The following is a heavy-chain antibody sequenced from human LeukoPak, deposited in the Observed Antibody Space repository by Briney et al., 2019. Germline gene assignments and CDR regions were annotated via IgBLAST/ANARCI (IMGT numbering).Heavy chain of an antibody. D-gene: IGHD1-1*01. CDR2: ISSSGSTI. CDR1: GFRDFTFSSYE. J-gene: IGHJ6*02. V-gene: IGHV3-48*03. CDR3: ARGASNWNFDYYGMDV. Sequence: GGSLRLSCAVSGFRDFTFSSYEMNWVRQAPGKGLEWVTYISSSGSTIYYADSVKGRFTISRDNAKNSLYVQMNSLRAEDTAVYYCARGASNWNFDYYGMDVWGQGTTVTVSS.